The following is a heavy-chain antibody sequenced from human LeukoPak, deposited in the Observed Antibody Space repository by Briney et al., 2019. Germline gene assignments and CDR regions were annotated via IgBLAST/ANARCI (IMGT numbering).Heavy chain of an antibody. CDR2: INHSGST. CDR3: ARARVNYYGSGSYRWFDP. D-gene: IGHD3-10*01. J-gene: IGHJ5*02. CDR1: GGSFSGYY. Sequence: PSETLSLTCAVYGGSFSGYYWSWIRQPPGKGLEWIGEINHSGSTNYNPSLKSRVTISVDTSKNQFSLKLSSVTAADTAVYYCARARVNYYGSGSYRWFDPWGQGTLVTVPS. V-gene: IGHV4-34*01.